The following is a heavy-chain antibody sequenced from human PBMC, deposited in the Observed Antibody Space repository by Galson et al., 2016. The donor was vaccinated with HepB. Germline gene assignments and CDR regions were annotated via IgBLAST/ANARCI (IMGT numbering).Heavy chain of an antibody. CDR1: GGSISSRGYY. D-gene: IGHD2-15*01. Sequence: TLSLPCTVSGGSISSRGYYWSWIRQHPGKGLEWIGYIYYSGGTYYNPSLQSRLTISLDTSKNHFSRKLDSVTATDAAVYYCAGYEVVSFDYWGKGTLVTVSS. CDR2: IYYSGGT. J-gene: IGHJ4*02. V-gene: IGHV4-31*03. CDR3: AGYEVVSFDY.